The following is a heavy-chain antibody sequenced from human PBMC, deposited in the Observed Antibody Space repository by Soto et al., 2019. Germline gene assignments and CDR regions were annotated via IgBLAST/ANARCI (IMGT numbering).Heavy chain of an antibody. Sequence: PGESLKISCKGSGYSFTSYWISWVRQMPGKDLEWMGRIDPSDSYTNYSPSFQGHVTISADKSISTAYLQWSSLKASDTAMYYCARNTVTTLVTDYWGQGTQVTVSS. V-gene: IGHV5-10-1*01. J-gene: IGHJ4*02. CDR1: GYSFTSYW. CDR2: IDPSDSYT. D-gene: IGHD4-17*01. CDR3: ARNTVTTLVTDY.